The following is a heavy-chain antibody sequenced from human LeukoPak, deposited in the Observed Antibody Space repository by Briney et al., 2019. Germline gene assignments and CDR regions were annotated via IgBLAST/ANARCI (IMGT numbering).Heavy chain of an antibody. CDR2: IWYDGTKK. Sequence: GGSLRLSCAASGFTFSSYGMHWVRQAPGKGLEGVAVIWYDGTKKYYADSVKGRFTISRDNSKNTLYLQMNSLRGEDTAVYYCAREDDDWGPNTLDVWGQGTVVTVSS. D-gene: IGHD7-27*01. J-gene: IGHJ3*01. V-gene: IGHV3-33*01. CDR1: GFTFSSYG. CDR3: AREDDDWGPNTLDV.